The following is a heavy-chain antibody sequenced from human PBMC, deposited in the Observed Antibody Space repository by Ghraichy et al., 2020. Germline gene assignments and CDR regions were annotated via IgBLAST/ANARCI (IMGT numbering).Heavy chain of an antibody. J-gene: IGHJ4*02. CDR3: AKGRRGMTVAVFDY. CDR1: GDSVSSNSAS. CDR2: TYYRTQWYY. D-gene: IGHD6-19*01. Sequence: SQTLSLTCVISGDSVSSNSASWNWIRQSPLTGLEWLGRTYYRTQWYYDYALSVQSRMTINSDTSKNQFSLQLNSVTPEDTAVYYCAKGRRGMTVAVFDYWGQGTLVTVSS. V-gene: IGHV6-1*01.